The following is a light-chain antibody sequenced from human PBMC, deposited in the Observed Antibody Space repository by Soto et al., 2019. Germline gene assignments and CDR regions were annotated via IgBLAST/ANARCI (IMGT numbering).Light chain of an antibody. Sequence: QSVLTQPPSASGSPGQSVAISCTGTASDIGGYTFVSWYQQHPGKAPKLLIYDVNKTPSGVPDRFSGSKSGNTASLTVSGLQAEDEADYYCSAHGGTNPYVFGTGTKVTVL. V-gene: IGLV2-8*01. J-gene: IGLJ1*01. CDR1: ASDIGGYTF. CDR2: DVN. CDR3: SAHGGTNPYV.